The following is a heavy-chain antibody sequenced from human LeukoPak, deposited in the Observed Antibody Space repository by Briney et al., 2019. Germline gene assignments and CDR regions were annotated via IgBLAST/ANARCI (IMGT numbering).Heavy chain of an antibody. CDR3: ARPTFSGYYSGPFDI. V-gene: IGHV4-39*01. CDR2: IYYSGST. Sequence: SETLSLTCTVSGGSISSSTYYWGWIRQPPGKGLEWIGCIYYSGSTYYNPSLKSRVTISVDTSKNQFSLKLSSVTAADTAAYFCARPTFSGYYSGPFDIWGQGTIVTVSS. CDR1: GGSISSSTYY. J-gene: IGHJ3*02. D-gene: IGHD3-22*01.